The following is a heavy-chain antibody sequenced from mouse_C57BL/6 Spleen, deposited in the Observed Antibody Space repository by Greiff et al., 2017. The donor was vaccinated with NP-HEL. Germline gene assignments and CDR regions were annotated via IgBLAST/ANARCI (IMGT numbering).Heavy chain of an antibody. V-gene: IGHV2-5*01. Sequence: VKLMESGPGLVQPSQSLSITCTVSGFSLTSYGVHWVRQSPGKGLEWLGVIWRGGSTDYNAAFMSRLSITKDNSKSQVFFKMNSLQADDTAIYYCAKNGNQGYFDVWGTGTTVTVSS. CDR1: GFSLTSYG. CDR3: AKNGNQGYFDV. J-gene: IGHJ1*03. CDR2: IWRGGST. D-gene: IGHD6-1*01.